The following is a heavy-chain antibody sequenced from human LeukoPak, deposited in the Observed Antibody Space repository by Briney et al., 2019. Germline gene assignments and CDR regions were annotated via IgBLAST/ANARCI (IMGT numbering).Heavy chain of an antibody. CDR3: AKVDTAMAGRDYYYYMDV. Sequence: PGGSLRLSCAASGFTFSSYGMSWVRQAPGKGLEWVSAISGSGGSTYYADSVKGRFTISRDNSKNTLYLQMNSLRAEDTAVYYCAKVDTAMAGRDYYYYMDVWGKGTTVTISS. V-gene: IGHV3-23*01. J-gene: IGHJ6*03. CDR1: GFTFSSYG. D-gene: IGHD5-18*01. CDR2: ISGSGGST.